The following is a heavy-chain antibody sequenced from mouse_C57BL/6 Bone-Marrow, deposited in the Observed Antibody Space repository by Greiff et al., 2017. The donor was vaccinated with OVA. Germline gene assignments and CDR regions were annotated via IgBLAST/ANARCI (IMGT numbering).Heavy chain of an antibody. J-gene: IGHJ4*01. CDR2: IFPGSGST. Sequence: QVQLQQSGPELVKPGASVKISCKASGYTFTDYYINWVKQRPGQGLEWIGWIFPGSGSTYYNEKFKGKATLTVDKSSSTAYILLSSLTSEDSAVYFCARQLPYYYAMDYWGQGTSVTVSS. CDR1: GYTFTDYY. D-gene: IGHD3-1*01. CDR3: ARQLPYYYAMDY. V-gene: IGHV1-75*01.